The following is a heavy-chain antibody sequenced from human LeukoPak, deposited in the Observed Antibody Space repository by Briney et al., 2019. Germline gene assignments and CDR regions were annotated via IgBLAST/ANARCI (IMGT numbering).Heavy chain of an antibody. CDR2: ISSSSSFI. V-gene: IGHV3-21*01. J-gene: IGHJ4*02. CDR1: GFTFSSYS. Sequence: PGGSLRLSCAASGFTFSSYSMNWVRQAPGKGLEWVASISSSSSFIYYADSVKGRFTISRDNAQNSLSLQMNSLRVEDTAVYYCARGGGGYGYNSYYFDYWGQGTLVTVSS. D-gene: IGHD5-24*01. CDR3: ARGGGGYGYNSYYFDY.